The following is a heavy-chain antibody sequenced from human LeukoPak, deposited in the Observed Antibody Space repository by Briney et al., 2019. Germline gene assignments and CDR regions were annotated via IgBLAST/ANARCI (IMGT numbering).Heavy chain of an antibody. V-gene: IGHV4-59*01. CDR2: IYYSGGT. CDR3: ARDPHDYADSRRPWYFDL. D-gene: IGHD4-17*01. Sequence: SETLSLTCTVSGGSISSYYWSWIRQPPGKGLEWIGYIYYSGGTNYSPSLKSRVTISVDPSKNQFSLKLSSVTAADTAVYYCARDPHDYADSRRPWYFDLWGRGTLVTVSS. J-gene: IGHJ2*01. CDR1: GGSISSYY.